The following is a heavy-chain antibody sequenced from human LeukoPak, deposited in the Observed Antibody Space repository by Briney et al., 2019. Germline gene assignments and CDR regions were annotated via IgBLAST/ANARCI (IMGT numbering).Heavy chain of an antibody. CDR3: ARGALGYCSSTSCYAAEYYYYYYGMDV. D-gene: IGHD2-2*01. J-gene: IGHJ6*02. V-gene: IGHV1-2*02. CDR2: INPNSGGT. Sequence: GASVKVSCKASGYTFTSYDINWVRQAPGQGLEWMGWINPNSGGTNYAQKFQGRVTMTRDTSISTAYMELSRLRSDDTAVYYCARGALGYCSSTSCYAAEYYYYYYGMDVWGQGTTVTVSS. CDR1: GYTFTSYD.